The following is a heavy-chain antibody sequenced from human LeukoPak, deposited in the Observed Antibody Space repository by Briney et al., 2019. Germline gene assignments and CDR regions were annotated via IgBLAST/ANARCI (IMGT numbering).Heavy chain of an antibody. CDR3: AREVIVATID. CDR2: IIPIFGTA. D-gene: IGHD5-12*01. Sequence: GASVKVSYKASGGTLSRYAISWVRQAPGQGLEWMGGIIPIFGTANYAQKFQGRVTINTDESTSTAYIGLSRLRSEDAAEYYCAREVIVATIDWGEGTLVTVSS. V-gene: IGHV1-69*05. J-gene: IGHJ4*02. CDR1: GGTLSRYA.